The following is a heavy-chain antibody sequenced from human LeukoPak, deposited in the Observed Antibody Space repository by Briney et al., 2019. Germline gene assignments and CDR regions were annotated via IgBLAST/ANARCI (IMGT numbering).Heavy chain of an antibody. J-gene: IGHJ5*02. CDR1: GYTFSNYW. CDR2: ISAYNGNT. Sequence: GESLKISCKGSGYTFSNYWIGWVRQAPGQGLEWMGWISAYNGNTNYAQKHQGRVTMTTDTSTSTAYMELRSLRSDDTAVYYCARVNGEQWLADHWFDPWGQGTLVTVSS. D-gene: IGHD6-19*01. CDR3: ARVNGEQWLADHWFDP. V-gene: IGHV1-18*01.